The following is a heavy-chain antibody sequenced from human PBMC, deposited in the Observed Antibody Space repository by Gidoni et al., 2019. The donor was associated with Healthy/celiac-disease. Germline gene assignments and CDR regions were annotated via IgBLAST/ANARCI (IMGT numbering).Heavy chain of an antibody. CDR3: ARDPTEDAHYYDSSGSWFDP. J-gene: IGHJ5*02. V-gene: IGHV1-69*01. CDR1: GGTFSSYA. Sequence: QVQLVQSGAEVKKPGSSVKVSCKASGGTFSSYAISWVRQAPGQGLEWLGGIIPIFGTANYAQKFQGRVTITADESTSTAYMELSSLRSEDTAVYYCARDPTEDAHYYDSSGSWFDPWGQGTLVTVSS. D-gene: IGHD3-22*01. CDR2: IIPIFGTA.